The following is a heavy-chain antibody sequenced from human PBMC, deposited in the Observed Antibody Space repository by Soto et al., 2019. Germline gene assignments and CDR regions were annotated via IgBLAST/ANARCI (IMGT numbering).Heavy chain of an antibody. Sequence: EVQLVESGGGMVQPGGSLKLSCAGSEFTFSVYDMHWVRQPIGKGLEWVSAISPAGDTYYSDSVKGRFTISRENAKDSLYLQMNTLSAEDTAVYYCATDGLTPYWGQGTLVIVSS. CDR3: ATDGLTPY. D-gene: IGHD2-21*01. J-gene: IGHJ4*02. CDR1: EFTFSVYD. CDR2: ISPAGDT. V-gene: IGHV3-13*01.